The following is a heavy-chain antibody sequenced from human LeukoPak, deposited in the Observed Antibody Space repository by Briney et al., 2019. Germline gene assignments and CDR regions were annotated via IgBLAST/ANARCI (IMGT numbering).Heavy chain of an antibody. D-gene: IGHD2-2*01. Sequence: GGSLRLSCAASGFTFSSYAMNWVRQAPGKGLEWVSSISSSSSYIYYADSVKGRFTISRDNAKNSLYLQMNSLRAEDTAVYYCARRPAAMKGEYYWGQGTLVTVSS. CDR3: ARRPAAMKGEYY. V-gene: IGHV3-21*01. CDR1: GFTFSSYA. J-gene: IGHJ4*02. CDR2: ISSSSSYI.